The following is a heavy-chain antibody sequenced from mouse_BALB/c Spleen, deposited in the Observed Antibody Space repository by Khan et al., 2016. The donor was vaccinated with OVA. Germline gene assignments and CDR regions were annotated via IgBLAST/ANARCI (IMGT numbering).Heavy chain of an antibody. J-gene: IGHJ2*02. Sequence: VQLQQSGAELVRPGDSVKLSCKTSGYIFTSYGIHWVNQTPGQGLEWIARIYPGTDNSYYNDKLKGKATLTDDTSSSTAYMQISSLKYEDSADYFCAREEALYYFDYWGQGTSVTVSS. CDR2: IYPGTDNS. V-gene: IGHV1S132*01. CDR1: GYIFTSYG. D-gene: IGHD3-2*02. CDR3: AREEALYYFDY.